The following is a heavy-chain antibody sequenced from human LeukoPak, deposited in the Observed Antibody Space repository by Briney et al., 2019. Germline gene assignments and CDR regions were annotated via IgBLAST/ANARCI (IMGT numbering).Heavy chain of an antibody. CDR1: GGTFSSRYG. V-gene: IGHV1-69*04. Sequence: GSSVKVSCKASGGTFSSRYGISWVRQAPGQGLEWMGRIVPFLPTAYYEQKFQGRVTITADKSTSTAYMELSSLRSEDTAVYYCARGIAAAGTGYFDYWGQGTLVTVSS. CDR3: ARGIAAAGTGYFDY. J-gene: IGHJ4*02. D-gene: IGHD6-13*01. CDR2: IVPFLPTA.